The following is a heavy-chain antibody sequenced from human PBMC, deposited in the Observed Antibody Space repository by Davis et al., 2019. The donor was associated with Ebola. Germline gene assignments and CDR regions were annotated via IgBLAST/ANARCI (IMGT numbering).Heavy chain of an antibody. J-gene: IGHJ4*02. Sequence: GGSLRLSCAASGFTFSSYGMHWVRQAPGKGLEWVAVISYDGSNKYYADSVKGRFTISRDNSKNTLYLQMNSLRAEDTAVYYCAKDYMDYWGQGTLVTVSS. CDR3: AKDYMDY. CDR2: ISYDGSNK. V-gene: IGHV3-30*18. CDR1: GFTFSSYG.